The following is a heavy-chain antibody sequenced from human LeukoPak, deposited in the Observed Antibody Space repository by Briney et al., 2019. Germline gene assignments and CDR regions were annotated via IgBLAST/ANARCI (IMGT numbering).Heavy chain of an antibody. Sequence: SVKVSCKASGGTFSSYTISWVRQAPGQGLEWMGRIIPILGIANYAQKFQGRVTITADKSTSTAYMELSSLRSEDTAVYYCARARRVAAAIDYWGQGTLSPSPQ. CDR1: GGTFSSYT. V-gene: IGHV1-69*02. J-gene: IGHJ4*02. CDR2: IIPILGIA. CDR3: ARARRVAAAIDY. D-gene: IGHD6-13*01.